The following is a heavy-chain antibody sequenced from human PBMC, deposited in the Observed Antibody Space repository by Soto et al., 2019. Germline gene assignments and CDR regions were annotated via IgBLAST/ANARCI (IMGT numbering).Heavy chain of an antibody. J-gene: IGHJ4*02. Sequence: LGGSLRLSCAASGFTFSSYWMHWVRQAPGKGLVWVSRINSDGSSTSYADSVKGRFTISRDNSKNTLYLHMNSLRADDTAAYYCAKWHTYNYDSLAFYGFDCWGQGTPVTVYS. D-gene: IGHD3-16*01. CDR3: AKWHTYNYDSLAFYGFDC. CDR1: GFTFSSYW. CDR2: INSDGSST. V-gene: IGHV3-74*01.